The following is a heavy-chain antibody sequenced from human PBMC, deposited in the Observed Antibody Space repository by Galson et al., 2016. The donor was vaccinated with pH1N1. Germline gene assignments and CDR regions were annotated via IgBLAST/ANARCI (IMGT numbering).Heavy chain of an antibody. CDR3: ARGEGCCSGNNCYCAIEI. D-gene: IGHD2-15*01. Sequence: SVKVSCKAFGCTFSSYAITWVRQAPGKGLEWMGGVIPVFGKTNYAPKFQGRVTITAGESMSTAYMELSSLKSEDTAVYYFARGEGCCSGNNCYCAIEIWGQGTMVTVPS. CDR2: VIPVFGKT. CDR1: GCTFSSYA. V-gene: IGHV1-69*13. J-gene: IGHJ3*02.